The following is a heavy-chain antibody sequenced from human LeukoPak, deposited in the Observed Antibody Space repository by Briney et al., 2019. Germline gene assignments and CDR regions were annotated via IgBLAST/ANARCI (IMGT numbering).Heavy chain of an antibody. V-gene: IGHV3-21*01. D-gene: IGHD5-18*01. CDR1: GFTFSSYS. Sequence: KPGGSLRLSCAASGFTFSSYSVNWVRQAPGKGLEWVSSISSSSSYIYYADSVKGRFTISRDNAKNSLYLQTNSLRAEDTAVYYCARDRTAMVTENTFPWGQGTLVTVSS. J-gene: IGHJ5*02. CDR3: ARDRTAMVTENTFP. CDR2: ISSSSSYI.